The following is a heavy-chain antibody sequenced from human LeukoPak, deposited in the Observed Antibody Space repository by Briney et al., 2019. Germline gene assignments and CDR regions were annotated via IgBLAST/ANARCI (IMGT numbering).Heavy chain of an antibody. J-gene: IGHJ4*02. CDR2: INPNSGGT. CDR3: AREDRSTDYALNY. CDR1: GYTFTGYY. D-gene: IGHD4-17*01. V-gene: IGHV1-2*06. Sequence: GASVKVSCKASGYTFTGYYMHWVRQAPGQGLEWMGRINPNSGGTNYAQKFQGRVTMTRDTSISTAYMELSRLRSDDTAVYYCAREDRSTDYALNYWGQGTLVTVSS.